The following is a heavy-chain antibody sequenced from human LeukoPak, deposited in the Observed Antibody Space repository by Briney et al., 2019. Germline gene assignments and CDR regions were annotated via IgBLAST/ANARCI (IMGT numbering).Heavy chain of an antibody. CDR1: GGSFSGYY. CDR2: INHSGST. V-gene: IGHV4-34*01. CDR3: ARVGDGYSYYFDY. D-gene: IGHD5-24*01. Sequence: SETLSLTCAVYGGSFSGYYWSWIRQPPGKGLEWIGEINHSGSTNYNPSLKSRVTISVDTSKNQFSLKLSSVTAADTAVYYCARVGDGYSYYFDYWGQGTLVTVSS. J-gene: IGHJ4*02.